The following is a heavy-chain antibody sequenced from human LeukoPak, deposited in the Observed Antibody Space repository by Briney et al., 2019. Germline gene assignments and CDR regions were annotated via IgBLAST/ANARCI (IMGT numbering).Heavy chain of an antibody. D-gene: IGHD3-10*01. Sequence: GASVKVSCKASGYTFTSYGISWVQQAPGQGLEWMGWISAYNGNTNYAQKLQGRVTMTTDTSTSTAYMELRSLRSDDTAVYYCARETLGRITMVRGVIRGRFDPWGQGTLVTVSS. CDR1: GYTFTSYG. CDR3: ARETLGRITMVRGVIRGRFDP. J-gene: IGHJ5*02. V-gene: IGHV1-18*01. CDR2: ISAYNGNT.